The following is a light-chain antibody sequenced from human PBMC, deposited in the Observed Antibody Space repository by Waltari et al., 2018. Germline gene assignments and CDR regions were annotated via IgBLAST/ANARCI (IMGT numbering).Light chain of an antibody. CDR3: QQYYSALT. J-gene: IGKJ4*01. Sequence: QSVLYSSNNKNYLAWYQQKPGQPPKLLIYWASTRETGVPDRFSGSGSGTDFTLTISSLQAEDVAVYYCQQYYSALTFGGGTKVEIK. CDR2: WAS. CDR1: QSVLYSSNNKNY. V-gene: IGKV4-1*01.